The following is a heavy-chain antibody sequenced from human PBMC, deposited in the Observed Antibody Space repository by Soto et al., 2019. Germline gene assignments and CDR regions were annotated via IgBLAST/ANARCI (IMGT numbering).Heavy chain of an antibody. CDR3: ARGFCSGGICYPNDF. Sequence: QVQLVQSGAEVKKPGASVKVSCKASGYTFTNYGITWVRQAPGQGLEWMGWISAYNGDTNYAQKLQARVTMTTDTSTTTAYMELRGLISDDTAVYYCARGFCSGGICYPNDFWGQGTLVTVSS. J-gene: IGHJ4*02. CDR2: ISAYNGDT. CDR1: GYTFTNYG. D-gene: IGHD2-15*01. V-gene: IGHV1-18*01.